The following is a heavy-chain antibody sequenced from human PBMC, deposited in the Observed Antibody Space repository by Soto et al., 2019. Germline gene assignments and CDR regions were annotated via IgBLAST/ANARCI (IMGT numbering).Heavy chain of an antibody. CDR2: LYSSGNT. Sequence: PSETLSLTCTVSGASITAYAWSCLRQPAGKGLEWVVRLYSSGNTAYNPSLKSRVSISTDTPENRISLKLDSVTAADAGVYFCARDGMTTGDTWGPGTLVTVSS. D-gene: IGHD2-21*02. J-gene: IGHJ4*02. V-gene: IGHV4-4*07. CDR1: GASITAYA. CDR3: ARDGMTTGDT.